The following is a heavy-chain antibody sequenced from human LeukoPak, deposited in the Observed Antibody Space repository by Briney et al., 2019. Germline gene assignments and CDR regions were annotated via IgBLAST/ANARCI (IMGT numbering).Heavy chain of an antibody. V-gene: IGHV4-4*07. J-gene: IGHJ3*01. CDR3: ARAATEGATYGGAFDF. D-gene: IGHD1-26*01. CDR2: IYSSGST. CDR1: GGSISSYY. Sequence: PSETLSLTCTVSGGSISSYYWSWVRQPAGKGLEWIGRIYSSGSTNYNPFLKSRVSMSVDTSKNQFSLKVSSVTAADTAVYYCARAATEGATYGGAFDFWGQGTMVIVSS.